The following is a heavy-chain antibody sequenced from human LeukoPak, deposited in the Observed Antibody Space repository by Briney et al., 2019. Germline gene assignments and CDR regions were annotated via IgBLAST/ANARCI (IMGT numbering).Heavy chain of an antibody. J-gene: IGHJ6*02. CDR1: GGSISSYY. CDR3: ARARGYSYGYTYYYYYGMDV. D-gene: IGHD5-18*01. CDR2: IYYSGST. Sequence: SETLSLTCTVSGGSISSYYWSWIRQPPGKGLEWIGYIYYSGSTNYNPSLKSRVTISVDTSKNQFSLKLSSVTAADTAVYYCARARGYSYGYTYYYYYGMDVWGQGTTVTVSS. V-gene: IGHV4-59*01.